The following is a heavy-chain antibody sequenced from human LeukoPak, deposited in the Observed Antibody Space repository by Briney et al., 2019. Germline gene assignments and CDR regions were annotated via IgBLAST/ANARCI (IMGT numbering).Heavy chain of an antibody. CDR1: GYTFTGYY. CDR3: ALYDFWSGYPDY. D-gene: IGHD3-3*01. Sequence: ASVEVSCKASGYTFTGYYIHWVRQAPGQGLEWMGWITPNSGGTNYAQKFQGRVTMTRDTSITTAYMELTSLRSDDTAVYYCALYDFWSGYPDYWGQGTLVTVSS. CDR2: ITPNSGGT. J-gene: IGHJ4*02. V-gene: IGHV1-2*02.